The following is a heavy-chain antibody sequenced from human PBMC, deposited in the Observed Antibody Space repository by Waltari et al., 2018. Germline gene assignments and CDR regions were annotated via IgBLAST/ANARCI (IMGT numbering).Heavy chain of an antibody. J-gene: IGHJ4*02. D-gene: IGHD4-17*01. V-gene: IGHV3-21*03. Sequence: EVQLVESGGGLVKPGGSLSLPCAASGLATTTFGLIWVRQAPGKGLEWVSSSTDGGAYLYYADSVRGRFTVSIDNAKNSLHLQMNNLRAEDTAVYYCARALTTPNDFWGQGTLVTVSS. CDR1: GLATTTFG. CDR2: STDGGAYL. CDR3: ARALTTPNDF.